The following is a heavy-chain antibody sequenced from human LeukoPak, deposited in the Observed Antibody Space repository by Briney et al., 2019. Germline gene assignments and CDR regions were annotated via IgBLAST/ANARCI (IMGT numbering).Heavy chain of an antibody. V-gene: IGHV3-23*01. Sequence: GGSLRLSCAASGFTFSSYAMSWVRQAPGKGLEWVSAISGSGGGTYYSDSVKGRFTISRDNSKNTLYLQMNSLRAEDTAVYYCAKAPRYYYDSSGYPYYFDYWGLGTLVTVSS. CDR2: ISGSGGGT. CDR1: GFTFSSYA. J-gene: IGHJ4*02. D-gene: IGHD3-22*01. CDR3: AKAPRYYYDSSGYPYYFDY.